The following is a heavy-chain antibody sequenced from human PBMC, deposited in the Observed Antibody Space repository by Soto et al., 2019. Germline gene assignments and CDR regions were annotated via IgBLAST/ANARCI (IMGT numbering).Heavy chain of an antibody. CDR3: ARAGDYVWGSYRFAAFDI. J-gene: IGHJ3*02. V-gene: IGHV3-74*01. CDR1: GFTFSSYW. Sequence: PGGSLRLSCAASGFTFSSYWMHWVRQAPGKGLVWVSRINSDGSSTSYADSVKGRFTISRDNAKNTLYLQMNSLRAEDTAVYYCARAGDYVWGSYRFAAFDIWGQGTMVTVSS. CDR2: INSDGSST. D-gene: IGHD3-16*02.